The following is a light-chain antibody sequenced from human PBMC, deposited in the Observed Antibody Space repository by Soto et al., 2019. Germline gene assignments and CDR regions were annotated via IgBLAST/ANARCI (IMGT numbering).Light chain of an antibody. J-gene: IGLJ2*01. CDR2: SNN. Sequence: QSVLTQPPSASGTPGQRVTISCSGSSSNIGSNTVNWYQQLPGTAPKLLTYSNNPRPSGVPDRFSGSKSGTSASLAISGLQSEDEADYYCVAWDDSLNGVVFGGGTQLTVL. CDR3: VAWDDSLNGVV. CDR1: SSNIGSNT. V-gene: IGLV1-44*01.